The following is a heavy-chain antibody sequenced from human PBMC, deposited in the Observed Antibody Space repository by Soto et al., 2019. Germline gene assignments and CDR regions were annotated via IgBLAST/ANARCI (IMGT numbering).Heavy chain of an antibody. J-gene: IGHJ4*02. CDR1: GFTFRIYA. Sequence: PGGSLRLSCAASGFTFRIYAISWVRQAPGEGLEWVSTISGNGGTSYADFVRGRFTISRDNSKNTLYLQMNSLRAEDTATYYCAKDAPGSGWLSDYWGQGTRVTVSS. CDR2: ISGNGGT. V-gene: IGHV3-23*01. D-gene: IGHD3-22*01. CDR3: AKDAPGSGWLSDY.